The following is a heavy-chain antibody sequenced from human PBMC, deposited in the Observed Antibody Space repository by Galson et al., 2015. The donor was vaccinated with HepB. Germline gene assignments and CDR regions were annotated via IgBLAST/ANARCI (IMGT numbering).Heavy chain of an antibody. CDR1: GFTFSNAW. D-gene: IGHD3-3*01. V-gene: IGHV3-15*01. CDR2: IKSKTDGGTT. Sequence: SLRLSCAASGFTFSNAWMSWVRQAPGKGLEWVGRIKSKTDGGTTDYAAPVKGRFTISRDDSENTLYLQMNSLKTEDTAVYYCTTDSTIFGVVIPTQIDYWGQGTLVTVSS. J-gene: IGHJ4*02. CDR3: TTDSTIFGVVIPTQIDY.